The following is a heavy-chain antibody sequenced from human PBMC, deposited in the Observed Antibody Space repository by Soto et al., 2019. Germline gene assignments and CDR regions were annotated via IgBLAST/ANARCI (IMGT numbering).Heavy chain of an antibody. CDR2: INHSGST. D-gene: IGHD1-20*01. Sequence: SETLSLTCVVYRGSLSGYYWSWIRQPPGKGLEWIGEINHSGSTHYSPSLKSRVTMSVDTSKNHFSVKLTSVTAADTATYYCARVPLRGISIYYMDVGATGTTVTVSS. CDR1: RGSLSGYY. CDR3: ARVPLRGISIYYMDV. V-gene: IGHV4-34*01. J-gene: IGHJ6*03.